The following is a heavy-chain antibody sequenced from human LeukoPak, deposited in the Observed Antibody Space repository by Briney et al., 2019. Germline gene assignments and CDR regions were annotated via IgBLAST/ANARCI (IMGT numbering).Heavy chain of an antibody. CDR3: ANPLRYFDWYPAPFDY. V-gene: IGHV3-21*04. J-gene: IGHJ4*02. Sequence: GGSLRLSYAASGFTFTSYSMNWVRQAPGKGLEWVSSISSGSTYIYYADSVKGRFTISRDNAKNSLYLQMNSLRAEDTAVYYCANPLRYFDWYPAPFDYWGQETLVTVSS. CDR1: GFTFTSYS. D-gene: IGHD3-9*01. CDR2: ISSGSTYI.